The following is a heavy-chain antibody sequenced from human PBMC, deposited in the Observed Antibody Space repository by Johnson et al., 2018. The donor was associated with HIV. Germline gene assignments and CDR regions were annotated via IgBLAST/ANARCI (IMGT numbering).Heavy chain of an antibody. CDR3: TTDITMIVVGPDGFDI. CDR2: ISYDGSNK. CDR1: GFTFSSYG. Sequence: QVQLVESGGGVVQPGRSLRLSCAASGFTFSSYGMHWVRQAPGKGLEWVAVISYDGSNKYYADSVKGRFTISRDNSKNTLYLQMNSLKIEDTAVYYCTTDITMIVVGPDGFDIWGQGTMVTVSS. D-gene: IGHD3-22*01. J-gene: IGHJ3*02. V-gene: IGHV3-30*03.